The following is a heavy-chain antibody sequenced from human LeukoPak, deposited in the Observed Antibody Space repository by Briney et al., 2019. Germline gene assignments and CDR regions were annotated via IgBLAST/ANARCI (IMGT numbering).Heavy chain of an antibody. V-gene: IGHV1-69*05. CDR2: IIPIFGTA. CDR3: ARSSPQEFSEFDY. Sequence: SVKVSCKASGGTFSSYTISWVRQAPGQGLEWMGGIIPIFGTANYAQKFQGRVTITTDESTCTAYMELSSLRSEDTAVYYCARSSPQEFSEFDYWGQGTLVTVSS. CDR1: GGTFSSYT. J-gene: IGHJ4*02. D-gene: IGHD3-16*02.